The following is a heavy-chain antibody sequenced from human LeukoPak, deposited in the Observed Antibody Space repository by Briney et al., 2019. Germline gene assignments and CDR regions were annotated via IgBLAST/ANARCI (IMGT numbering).Heavy chain of an antibody. Sequence: GGSLRLSFAASGFTFSSYAMSWVRQAPGKGLEWVSAISGSGGSTYYADSVKGRFTISRDNSKNTLYLQMNSLRAEDTAVYYCARGYPYPVTYGTLITGTPPLRPLFDYWGQGTLVTVSS. CDR3: ARGYPYPVTYGTLITGTPPLRPLFDY. CDR2: ISGSGGST. CDR1: GFTFSSYA. J-gene: IGHJ4*02. D-gene: IGHD1-20*01. V-gene: IGHV3-23*01.